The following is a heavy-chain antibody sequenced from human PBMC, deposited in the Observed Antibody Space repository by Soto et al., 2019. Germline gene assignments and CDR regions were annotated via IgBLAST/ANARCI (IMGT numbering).Heavy chain of an antibody. Sequence: PSETLSLTCAFSCGSISSTTYYWAWIRQPPVKGLEWVATIYYSGATYYNPSLKSRLTISIDTSKNQFSLRLSSVTAADTAMYYCARYYDTSNRPYFHHWGQGTRVTVSS. CDR2: IYYSGAT. V-gene: IGHV4-39*01. CDR1: CGSISSTTYY. D-gene: IGHD3-22*01. J-gene: IGHJ1*01. CDR3: ARYYDTSNRPYFHH.